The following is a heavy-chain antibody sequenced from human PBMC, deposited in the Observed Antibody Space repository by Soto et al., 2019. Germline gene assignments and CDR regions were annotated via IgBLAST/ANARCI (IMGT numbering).Heavy chain of an antibody. CDR2: IKGDGSEK. CDR3: GRDEVRNGVGV. Sequence: LRLCCVASGFTFTNFWMSWVRQAPGKGLEWVANIKGDGSEKRYVDSVKGRFTISRDNAKNSVYLQMNSLRVEDTALYYCGRDEVRNGVGVWGPGTTGTVPS. V-gene: IGHV3-7*01. CDR1: GFTFTNFW. J-gene: IGHJ6*02.